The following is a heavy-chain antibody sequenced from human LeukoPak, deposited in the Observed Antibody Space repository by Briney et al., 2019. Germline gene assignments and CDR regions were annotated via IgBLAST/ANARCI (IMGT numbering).Heavy chain of an antibody. D-gene: IGHD3-10*01. CDR3: AMSRRGELAIDY. J-gene: IGHJ4*02. CDR1: GYTFTSYG. Sequence: ASVKVSCKASGYTFTSYGISWVRQAPGQGLEWMGWISAYNGSTNYAQKLQGRVTMTTDTSTSTAYMELRSLRSDDTAVYYCAMSRRGELAIDYWGQGTLVTVSS. V-gene: IGHV1-18*01. CDR2: ISAYNGST.